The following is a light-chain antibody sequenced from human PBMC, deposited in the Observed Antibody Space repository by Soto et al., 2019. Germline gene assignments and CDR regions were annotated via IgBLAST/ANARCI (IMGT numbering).Light chain of an antibody. Sequence: DIQMTQSPSSLSASVGDRDTITCRASETIDTYLNWYQQKPGKAPRLLIYFASSLQSGVPVRFSGSGSGTEFTLTISSLQREDFATYFCQQDYNFPRTFGLGTKLEIK. V-gene: IGKV1-39*01. CDR3: QQDYNFPRT. CDR1: ETIDTY. J-gene: IGKJ1*01. CDR2: FAS.